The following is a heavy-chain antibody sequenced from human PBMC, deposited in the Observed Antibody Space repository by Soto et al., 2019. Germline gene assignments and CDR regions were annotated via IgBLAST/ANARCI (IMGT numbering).Heavy chain of an antibody. CDR2: IRSKTNSYAT. CDR1: GFTVSGSA. J-gene: IGHJ3*02. CDR3: TSHLVELSFPRAFDI. D-gene: IGHD3-16*02. Sequence: EVQLVESGGGLVQPGGSLKLSCAASGFTVSGSAVHWVRQASGKGLEWVGRIRSKTNSYATAYAASVKVRFTISRDDSKNTKYLQMKSMKTEDRAVYDCTSHLVELSFPRAFDIWGQGTRVTVSS. V-gene: IGHV3-73*01.